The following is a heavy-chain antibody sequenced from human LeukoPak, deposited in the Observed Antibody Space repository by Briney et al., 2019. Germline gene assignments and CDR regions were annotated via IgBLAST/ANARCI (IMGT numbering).Heavy chain of an antibody. D-gene: IGHD5-24*01. CDR1: GFTFSSYL. V-gene: IGHV3-21*01. Sequence: KTGGSLRLSCAASGFTFSSYLMNWVRQAPGKGLEWVSSISSSSSYIYYADSVKGRFTISRDNAKNSLYLQMNSLRAEDTAVYYCAREDGYNPYFDYWGQGTLVTVSS. CDR3: AREDGYNPYFDY. J-gene: IGHJ4*02. CDR2: ISSSSSYI.